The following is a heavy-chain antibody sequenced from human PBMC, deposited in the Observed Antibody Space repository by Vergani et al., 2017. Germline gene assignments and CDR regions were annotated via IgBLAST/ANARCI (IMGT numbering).Heavy chain of an antibody. V-gene: IGHV4-61*02. D-gene: IGHD6-13*01. CDR1: GGSISSGSYY. J-gene: IGHJ6*02. CDR2: IYTSGST. Sequence: QVQLQESGPGLVKPSQTLSLTCTVSGGSISSGSYYWSWIRQPAGKGLEWIGRIYTSGSTNYNPSLKSRVTISVDTAKNQFSLKLSSVTAADTAVYYCAREAAAAGTWYYCMDVWGQGTTVTVSS. CDR3: AREAAAAGTWYYCMDV.